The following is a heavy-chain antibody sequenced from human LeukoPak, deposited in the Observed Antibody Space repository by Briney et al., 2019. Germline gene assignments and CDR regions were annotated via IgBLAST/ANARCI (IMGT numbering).Heavy chain of an antibody. CDR2: IYTSGST. Sequence: SETQSLTCTVSGGSISSYYWSWIRQPAGKGLEWIGRIYTSGSTNYNPSLKSRVTMSVDTSKSQFSLKLSSVTAADTAVYYCARDYYDSSGYYGDLYYFDYWGQGTLVTVSS. J-gene: IGHJ4*02. CDR3: ARDYYDSSGYYGDLYYFDY. V-gene: IGHV4-4*07. CDR1: GGSISSYY. D-gene: IGHD3-22*01.